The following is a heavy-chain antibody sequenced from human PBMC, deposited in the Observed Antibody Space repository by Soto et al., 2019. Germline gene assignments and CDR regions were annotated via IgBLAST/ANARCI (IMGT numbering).Heavy chain of an antibody. Sequence: ASVKVSCNASAYTFINYYSHWVRQAPGPGLGWMGMYSPKSGGTNYAQKFQGRVSMTLDTSIKTAYMELSSLMSEDTAVYYCARPPGYIIEWYYFDLWGQGTQVTVSS. CDR3: ARPPGYIIEWYYFDL. J-gene: IGHJ4*02. V-gene: IGHV1-2*02. D-gene: IGHD3-3*01. CDR2: YSPKSGGT. CDR1: AYTFINYY.